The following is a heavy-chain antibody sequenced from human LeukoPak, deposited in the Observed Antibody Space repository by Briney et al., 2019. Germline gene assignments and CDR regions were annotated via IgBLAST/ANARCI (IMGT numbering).Heavy chain of an antibody. CDR2: INHSGST. V-gene: IGHV4-34*01. Sequence: SETLSLTCAVYGGSFSGYYWSWIRQPPGKGLEWTGEINHSGSTNYNPSLKSRVTISVGTSKNQFSLKLSSVTAADTAVYYCARGRTVTAWFDYWGQGTLVTVSS. J-gene: IGHJ4*02. D-gene: IGHD5-18*01. CDR3: ARGRTVTAWFDY. CDR1: GGSFSGYY.